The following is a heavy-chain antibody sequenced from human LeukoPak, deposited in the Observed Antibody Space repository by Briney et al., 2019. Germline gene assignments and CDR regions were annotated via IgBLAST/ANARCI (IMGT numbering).Heavy chain of an antibody. V-gene: IGHV3-23*01. CDR2: VSGSGSST. D-gene: IGHD6-19*01. CDR3: ARSYSSGLGDY. J-gene: IGHJ4*02. CDR1: GFTFSSYG. Sequence: PGGSLRLSCAASGFTFSSYGMSWVRQAPGKGLEWVSGVSGSGSSTFYADSVKGRFTISRDNSKNTLYLQMNSLRAEDTAVYYCARSYSSGLGDYWGQGTLVTVSS.